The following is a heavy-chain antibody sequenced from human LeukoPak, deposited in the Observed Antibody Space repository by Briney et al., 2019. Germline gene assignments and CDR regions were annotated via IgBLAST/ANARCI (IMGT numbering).Heavy chain of an antibody. Sequence: GASVKVSCKASGYTFTNYYMHWVRQAPGQGLEWLGLITPSGGSTWCAQKFQGRVTMTRDMSTSTDYMELSSLRSEDMAVYYCARSYDSSGYYNGRWYFDYWGQGTLVTVSS. V-gene: IGHV1-46*01. CDR1: GYTFTNYY. D-gene: IGHD3-22*01. J-gene: IGHJ4*02. CDR3: ARSYDSSGYYNGRWYFDY. CDR2: ITPSGGST.